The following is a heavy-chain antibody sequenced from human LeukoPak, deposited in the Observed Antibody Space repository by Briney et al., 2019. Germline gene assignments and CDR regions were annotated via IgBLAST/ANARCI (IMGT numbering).Heavy chain of an antibody. CDR1: GYSFTSYW. CDR2: IYPGDSDT. Sequence: GESLKISCKGSGYSFTSYWIGWVRQMPGKGLEWMGIIYPGDSDTRYSPSFQGQVTISADKSISTAYLQWSSLKASDTAMYYCARHPIQYDFWSGGRGPGYYFDYWGQGTLVTVSS. D-gene: IGHD3-3*01. V-gene: IGHV5-51*01. J-gene: IGHJ4*02. CDR3: ARHPIQYDFWSGGRGPGYYFDY.